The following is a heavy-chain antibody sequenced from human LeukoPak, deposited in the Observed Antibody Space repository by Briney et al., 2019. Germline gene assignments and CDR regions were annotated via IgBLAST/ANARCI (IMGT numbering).Heavy chain of an antibody. CDR2: IWYDGSKK. V-gene: IGHV3-33*06. J-gene: IGHJ1*01. Sequence: GGSLRLSCAASGFTFSSYGMHWVRQAPGKGLEWVAVIWYDGSKKYYADSVKGRFTISRDNSKNTLYLQMNSLRAEDTAVYYCAKDGYDSSGYGYFQHWGQGTLVTVSS. CDR1: GFTFSSYG. D-gene: IGHD3-22*01. CDR3: AKDGYDSSGYGYFQH.